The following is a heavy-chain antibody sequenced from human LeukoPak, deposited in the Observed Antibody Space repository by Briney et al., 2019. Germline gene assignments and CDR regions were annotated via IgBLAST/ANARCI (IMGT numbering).Heavy chain of an antibody. CDR2: ISSSSSYI. Sequence: GGSLGLSCAASGFTFSSYSMNWVRQAPGKGVEWVSSISSSSSYIYYADSVKGRFTISRDNAKNSLYLQMNSLRAEDTAVYYCARDAGYGYDRFDYWGQGTQVTVSS. V-gene: IGHV3-21*01. CDR3: ARDAGYGYDRFDY. D-gene: IGHD5-18*01. CDR1: GFTFSSYS. J-gene: IGHJ4*02.